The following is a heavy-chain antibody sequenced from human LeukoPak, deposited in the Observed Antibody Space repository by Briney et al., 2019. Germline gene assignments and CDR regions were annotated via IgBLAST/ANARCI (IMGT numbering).Heavy chain of an antibody. CDR1: GYSFTNYW. V-gene: IGHV5-51*01. D-gene: IGHD2-2*01. CDR2: IYPGDSDT. Sequence: GGSLKIPCQGTGYSFTNYWIGWVRQMPGKGLEWMGIIYPGDSDTRYSPSFQGQVTISADKSISTAYLQWSSLKASDTAMYYCARARYCSSTSCPSPYYYYYMDVWGKGTTVTVSS. CDR3: ARARYCSSTSCPSPYYYYYMDV. J-gene: IGHJ6*03.